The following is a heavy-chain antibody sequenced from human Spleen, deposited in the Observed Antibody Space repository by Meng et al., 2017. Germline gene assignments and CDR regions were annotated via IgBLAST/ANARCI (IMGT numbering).Heavy chain of an antibody. CDR2: IYHSGST. CDR1: GGSIISGGYS. D-gene: IGHD6-13*01. CDR3: ARTGASAGRPYYFDY. V-gene: IGHV4-30-2*01. J-gene: IGHJ4*02. Sequence: QLQLQESGSRLVKPSQTLSLTCAVSGGSIISGGYSVSWIRQPPGKGLELIGYIYHSGSTYYNPSLKSRVTISVDRSKNQFSLKMRSVTAADTAVYYCARTGASAGRPYYFDYWGQGTLVTVSS.